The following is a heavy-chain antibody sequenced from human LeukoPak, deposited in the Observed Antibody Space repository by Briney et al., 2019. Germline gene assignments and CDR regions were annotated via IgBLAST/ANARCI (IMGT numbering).Heavy chain of an antibody. CDR1: GFTFSSYG. CDR2: ISYDGSNK. J-gene: IGHJ4*02. V-gene: IGHV3-30*18. CDR3: AKDLDYYDSSGYYQALDY. Sequence: GGSLRLSCAASGFTFSSYGMHWVRQAPGKGLEWVAVISYDGSNKYYADSVKGRFTISRDNSKNTLYLQMNSLRAEDTAVYYCAKDLDYYDSSGYYQALDYWGQGTLVTVSS. D-gene: IGHD3-22*01.